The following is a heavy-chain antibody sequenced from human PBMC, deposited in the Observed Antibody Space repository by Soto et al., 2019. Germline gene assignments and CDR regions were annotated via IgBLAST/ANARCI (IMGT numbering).Heavy chain of an antibody. CDR1: GFSVGSYG. J-gene: IGHJ4*02. CDR3: AKGRGSSWSVVFFDY. CDR2: SGSGYSI. Sequence: QSVGSLRLSCTASGFSVGSYGMSWVRQAPGKGLECVSSSGSGYSIFYADSVKGRFTISRDNSKNTLFLQMNSLRAEDTAVYYCAKGRGSSWSVVFFDYWGQGALVTVSS. V-gene: IGHV3-23*01. D-gene: IGHD6-13*01.